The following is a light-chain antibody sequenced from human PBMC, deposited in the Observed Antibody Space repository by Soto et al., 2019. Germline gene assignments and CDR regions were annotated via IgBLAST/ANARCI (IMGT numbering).Light chain of an antibody. Sequence: EIELTQSPGTLSLSPGERATLSCRASQSLTNNYFAWYQQKPGRALRLLIDAASTRATGIPDRFSGSGSATDITLTISRLEPEDVAVYYCQQYEAVVTFGQGTKVEI. J-gene: IGKJ1*01. CDR2: AAS. CDR1: QSLTNNY. CDR3: QQYEAVVT. V-gene: IGKV3-20*01.